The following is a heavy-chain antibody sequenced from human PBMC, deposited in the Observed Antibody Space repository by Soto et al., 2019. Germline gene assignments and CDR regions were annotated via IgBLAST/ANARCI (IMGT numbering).Heavy chain of an antibody. J-gene: IGHJ3*02. CDR3: ASYYNWNDGAFDI. CDR2: IYYSGST. D-gene: IGHD1-20*01. V-gene: IGHV4-31*03. Sequence: SETLSLTCTVPGGSISSGGYYWSWIRQHPGKGLEWIGYIYYSGSTYYNPSLKSRVTISVDTSKNQFSLKLSSVTAADTAVYYCASYYNWNDGAFDIWRQGTMVTVSS. CDR1: GGSISSGGYY.